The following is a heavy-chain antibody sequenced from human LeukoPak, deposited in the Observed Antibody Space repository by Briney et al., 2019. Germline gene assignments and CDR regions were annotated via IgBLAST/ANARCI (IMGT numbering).Heavy chain of an antibody. V-gene: IGHV3-7*01. D-gene: IGHD6-13*01. Sequence: PGGSLRLSCAVSGFTFSSHCMNWIRQAPGKGLELVASIKQDGGEKSYVDSVKGRFTISRDNAKNSLYLQMSSLGVEDTAIYYCARDGTAAGLYFDLWGQGTLVTVSS. CDR1: GFTFSSHC. CDR2: IKQDGGEK. J-gene: IGHJ4*01. CDR3: ARDGTAAGLYFDL.